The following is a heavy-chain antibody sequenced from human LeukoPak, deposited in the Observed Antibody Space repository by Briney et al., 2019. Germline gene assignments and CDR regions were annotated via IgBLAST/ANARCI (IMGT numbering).Heavy chain of an antibody. CDR1: SGSSRGYY. J-gene: IGHJ4*02. Sequence: PSETLSLTCAVYSGSSRGYYWSWIPQPPGRGRGWTGEIKQVVSTNYNPSLRSRVTISLDTSKNQFSLKLSSATAAATAVYGCGRGSVGAHYSGEGTLVTVSS. V-gene: IGHV4-34*01. CDR2: IKQVVST. D-gene: IGHD1-26*01. CDR3: GRGSVGAHY.